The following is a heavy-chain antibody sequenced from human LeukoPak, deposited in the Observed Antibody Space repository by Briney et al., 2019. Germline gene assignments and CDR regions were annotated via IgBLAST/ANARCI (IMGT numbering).Heavy chain of an antibody. CDR2: IIPIFGTA. V-gene: IGHV1-69*05. Sequence: SVKASCKASGGTFSSYALSWVRQAPGQGLEWMGGIIPIFGTANYAQKFQGRVTITTDESTRTAYMELSSLRSEDTAVYYCARDWNQIYLGNYYYYMDVWGKGTTVTVPS. CDR3: ARDWNQIYLGNYYYYMDV. D-gene: IGHD1-1*01. CDR1: GGTFSSYA. J-gene: IGHJ6*03.